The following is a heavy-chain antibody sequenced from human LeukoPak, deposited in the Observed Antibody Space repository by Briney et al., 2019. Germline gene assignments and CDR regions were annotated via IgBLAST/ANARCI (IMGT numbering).Heavy chain of an antibody. CDR1: GYTFTSYD. V-gene: IGHV1-8*01. CDR2: MNPNSGNT. CDR3: ARGLKVLRPIVVVTAYDY. J-gene: IGHJ4*02. Sequence: ASVKVSCKASGYTFTSYDINWVRQATGQGLEWMGWMNPNSGNTGYAQKFQGRVTMTRNTSISTAYMALSSLRSEDTAVYYCARGLKVLRPIVVVTAYDYWGQGTLVTVSS. D-gene: IGHD2-21*02.